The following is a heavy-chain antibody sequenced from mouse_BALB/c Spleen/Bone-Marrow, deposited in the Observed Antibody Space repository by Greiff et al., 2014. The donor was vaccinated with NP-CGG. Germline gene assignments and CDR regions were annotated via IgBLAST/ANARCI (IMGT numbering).Heavy chain of an antibody. Sequence: QVQLQQSGAELVRPGTSVKVSCKASGYAFTNYLIEWVKRRPGQGLEWIGMINPGSGGTNYNEKFKGKATLTADKSSSTAYMQLSSLTSDDSAVYFCARRDGSYFDYWGQGTTLTVSS. CDR2: INPGSGGT. D-gene: IGHD3-3*01. CDR1: GYAFTNYL. J-gene: IGHJ2*01. CDR3: ARRDGSYFDY. V-gene: IGHV1-54*01.